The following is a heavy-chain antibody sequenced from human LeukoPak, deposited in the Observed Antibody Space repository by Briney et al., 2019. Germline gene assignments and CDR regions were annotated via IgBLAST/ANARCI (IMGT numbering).Heavy chain of an antibody. J-gene: IGHJ6*03. Sequence: SETLSLTCTVSGGSISSYYWSWIRQPPGKGLEWIGYIYYSGSTNYNPSLKSRVTISVDTSKNQFSLKLSSVTAADTAVYYCARASGWYIGYYYYMDVWGKGTTVTISS. CDR2: IYYSGST. CDR3: ARASGWYIGYYYYMDV. V-gene: IGHV4-59*01. CDR1: GGSISSYY. D-gene: IGHD6-19*01.